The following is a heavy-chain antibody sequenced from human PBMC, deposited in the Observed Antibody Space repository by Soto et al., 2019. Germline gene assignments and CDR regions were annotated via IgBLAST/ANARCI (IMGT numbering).Heavy chain of an antibody. D-gene: IGHD3-22*01. J-gene: IGHJ5*02. CDR1: GGSISSGGYY. V-gene: IGHV4-31*03. Sequence: PSETLSLTCTVSGGSISSGGYYWSWIRQHPGKGLEWIGYIYYSGSTYYNPPLKSRVTISVDTSKNQFSLKLSSVTAADTAVYYCARTPHGSSGYFVDPWGQGTLVTVSS. CDR2: IYYSGST. CDR3: ARTPHGSSGYFVDP.